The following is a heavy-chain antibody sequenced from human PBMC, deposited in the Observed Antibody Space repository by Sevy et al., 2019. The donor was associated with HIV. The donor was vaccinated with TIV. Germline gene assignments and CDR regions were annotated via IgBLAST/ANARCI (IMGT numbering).Heavy chain of an antibody. CDR3: RGVGTTTNFDY. CDR2: ISGSGGSI. J-gene: IGHJ4*02. D-gene: IGHD1-26*01. CDR1: GFIFNSYG. V-gene: IGHV3-23*01. Sequence: GGSLRLSCAASGFIFNSYGMSWVRQAPGKGMEWVSGISGSGGSIYYADSMKGRFTISRDNFKNTLYLQMNSLRAEDTAVYYCRGVGTTTNFDYWGQGTLVTVSS.